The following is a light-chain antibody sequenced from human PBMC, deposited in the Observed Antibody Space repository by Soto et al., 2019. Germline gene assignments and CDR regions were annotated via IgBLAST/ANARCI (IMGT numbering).Light chain of an antibody. CDR3: QQRSSWPT. J-gene: IGKJ4*01. CDR2: DVS. CDR1: QTVSSS. V-gene: IGKV3-11*01. Sequence: EIVLTQSPGTLSLSPGERATLSCRASQTVSSSLAWFQQKPGQAPRLLIYDVSVRATGIPARFSGSGSGTDFTLTISSLEPEDFAVYYCQQRSSWPTFGGGTKVDIK.